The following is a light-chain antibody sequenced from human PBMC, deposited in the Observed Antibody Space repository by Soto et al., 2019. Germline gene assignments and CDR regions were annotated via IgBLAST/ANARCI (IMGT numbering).Light chain of an antibody. J-gene: IGKJ2*01. CDR3: HQYYSTPRT. V-gene: IGKV3-11*01. CDR2: DAS. Sequence: EIVLTQSPVTLSLSPGERATLSCRASQSIGNYLAWYQQQAGQAPRLVIYDASKRATGIPARFSGSGSGTDFTLTISSLETEDFAVYYCHQYYSTPRTFGQGTKVEI. CDR1: QSIGNY.